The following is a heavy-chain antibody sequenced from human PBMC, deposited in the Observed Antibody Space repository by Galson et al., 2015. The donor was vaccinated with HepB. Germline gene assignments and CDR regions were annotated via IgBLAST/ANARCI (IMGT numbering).Heavy chain of an antibody. CDR1: GDSISSSNW. V-gene: IGHV4-4*02. CDR3: ARVWASIVHAFDI. D-gene: IGHD2-15*01. Sequence: ETLFLTCSVSGDSISSSNWWTWVRQPPGKGLEWIGEIYHSGSTYYNPSLKSLVTISVDKSKNQFSLKLTSVTAADTAVYYCARVWASIVHAFDIWGQGTMVTVSS. J-gene: IGHJ3*02. CDR2: IYHSGST.